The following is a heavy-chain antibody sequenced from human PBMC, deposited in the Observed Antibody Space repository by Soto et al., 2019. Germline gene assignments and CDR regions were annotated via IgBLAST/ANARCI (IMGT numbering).Heavy chain of an antibody. J-gene: IGHJ4*02. CDR3: AHRRGDLLTVHYYFDY. Sequence: ITLKESGPTLVKPTQTLTLTCTFSGFSLNTRGVGVGWIRQPPGKALEWLALISWDGEKRYSPSLKSRLTITKDTPENQVVLTMTNMDPVDTATYYCAHRRGDLLTVHYYFDYWGQGTLVTVSS. D-gene: IGHD3-9*01. V-gene: IGHV2-5*02. CDR1: GFSLNTRGVG. CDR2: ISWDGEK.